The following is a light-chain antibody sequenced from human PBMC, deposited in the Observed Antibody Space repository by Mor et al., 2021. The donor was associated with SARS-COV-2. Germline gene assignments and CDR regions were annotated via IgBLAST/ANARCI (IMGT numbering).Light chain of an antibody. CDR2: YNN. CDR1: SSNIGSNY. CDR3: AAWDDSLNGVI. Sequence: QRVTISWSGSSSNIGSNYVSWYQQVPGTAPKLLIYYNNRRPSGVPDRFSGSKSGTSTSLAISGLQSEDEADYYCAAWDDSLNGVIFGGGTKLT. J-gene: IGLJ2*01. V-gene: IGLV1-44*01.